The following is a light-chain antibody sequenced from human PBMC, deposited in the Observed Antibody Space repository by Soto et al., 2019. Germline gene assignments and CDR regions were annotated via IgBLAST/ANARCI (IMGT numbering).Light chain of an antibody. CDR1: QDIGNW. Sequence: DIPVTQSPPSMAASVGDIVNISCRASQDIGNWMTWYQQKPGKAPRILIYSASTLVRGVPSRFSGSGSGTEFTLTISGLQPEDSLTYYCQQAKSFPITLGQGTRLEIK. J-gene: IGKJ5*01. V-gene: IGKV1-12*01. CDR3: QQAKSFPIT. CDR2: SAS.